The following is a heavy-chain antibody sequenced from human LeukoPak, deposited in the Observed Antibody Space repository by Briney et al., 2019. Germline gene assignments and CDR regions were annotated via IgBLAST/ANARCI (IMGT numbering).Heavy chain of an antibody. D-gene: IGHD6-6*01. CDR3: ARGRGYSSSRFDY. J-gene: IGHJ4*02. CDR2: INHSGST. Sequence: SETLSLTCAVYGGSFSGYYWTWIRQPPGKGLEWIGEINHSGSTNYNPSLKSRVTISADTSRNHFSLNLSSVTAANTAVYYCARGRGYSSSRFDYWGQGTLVTVSS. CDR1: GGSFSGYY. V-gene: IGHV4-34*01.